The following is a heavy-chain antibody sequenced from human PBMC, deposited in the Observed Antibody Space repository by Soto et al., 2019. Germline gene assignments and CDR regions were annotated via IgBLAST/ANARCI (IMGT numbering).Heavy chain of an antibody. CDR1: GYTFTSYA. CDR2: INVGSGNT. CDR3: AADSAYSNYDYYYYMDV. D-gene: IGHD4-4*01. Sequence: SVKVSCKASGYTFTSYAMHWVRQAPGQRLEWMGWINVGSGNTNYAQKFQERVTITRDMSTSTAYMELSSLRSEDTAVYYCAADSAYSNYDYYYYMDVWGKGTTVTVSS. V-gene: IGHV1-58*02. J-gene: IGHJ6*03.